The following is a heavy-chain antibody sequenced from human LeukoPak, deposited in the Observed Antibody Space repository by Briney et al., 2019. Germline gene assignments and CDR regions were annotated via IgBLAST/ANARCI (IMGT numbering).Heavy chain of an antibody. V-gene: IGHV4-34*01. D-gene: IGHD2-2*01. CDR2: INHSGRT. J-gene: IGHJ4*02. CDR1: GGSFSGYY. CDR3: ARGPVSLGYCSSTSCTYGPPFDY. Sequence: SETLSLTCAVYGGSFSGYYWSWIRQPPGKGLEWIGEINHSGRTNYNPSLKSRVTISVDTSKNQSSLKLSSVTAADTAVYYCARGPVSLGYCSSTSCTYGPPFDYWGQGTLVTVSS.